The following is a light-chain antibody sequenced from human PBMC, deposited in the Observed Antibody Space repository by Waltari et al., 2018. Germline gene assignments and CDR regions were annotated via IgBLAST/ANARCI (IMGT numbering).Light chain of an antibody. CDR1: QNVGNY. V-gene: IGKV3-11*01. Sequence: EIVLTQSPTTLSLSLGERATLSCRASQNVGNYLAWYQKKPDQAPRLLISDASHRAAGIPDRFSGSGSGTDFTLTISSLQPEDFATYYCQQSQVANTFGQGTRLDI. J-gene: IGKJ2*01. CDR3: QQSQVANT. CDR2: DAS.